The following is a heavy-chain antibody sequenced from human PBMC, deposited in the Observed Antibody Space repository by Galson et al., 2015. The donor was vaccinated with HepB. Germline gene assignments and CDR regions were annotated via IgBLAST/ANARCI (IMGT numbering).Heavy chain of an antibody. V-gene: IGHV3-30*04. CDR1: GFTFSSYA. D-gene: IGHD3-10*01. CDR3: ARDRLGSGSYYRADAFDI. CDR2: ISYDGSNK. J-gene: IGHJ3*02. Sequence: SLRLSCAASGFTFSSYAMHWVRQAPGKGLEWVAVISYDGSNKYYADSVKGRFTISRDNSKNTLYLQMNSLRAEDTAVYYCARDRLGSGSYYRADAFDIWGQGTMVTVSS.